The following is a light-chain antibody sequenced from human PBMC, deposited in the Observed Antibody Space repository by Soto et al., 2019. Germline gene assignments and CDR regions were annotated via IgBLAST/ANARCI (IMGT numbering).Light chain of an antibody. CDR2: LGS. Sequence: DIVLTQSPLFLPVTPGEPASISCRSSQSLLNERGYIYLDWYLHKPGKSPPLLIYLGSNRASGVPDRCSGTVSGKDFTLKISSVEAEDVVVYYCMQALQNPMTFGRGTKVEL. CDR3: MQALQNPMT. V-gene: IGKV2-28*01. CDR1: QSLLNERGYIY. J-gene: IGKJ4*01.